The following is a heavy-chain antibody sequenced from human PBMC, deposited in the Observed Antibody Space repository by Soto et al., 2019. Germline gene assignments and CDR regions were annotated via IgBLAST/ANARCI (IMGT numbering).Heavy chain of an antibody. D-gene: IGHD1-1*01. V-gene: IGHV3-23*01. J-gene: IGHJ4*02. Sequence: PGWSLRLSCASSVFTFSSVAMAWVRQAPGKGLEWVSSITDSGGSTDYADSVKGRFTISRDNSRDTLYLQMNSLRADDTAVYYCAKLYWNPRYFDYWGQGTRVTVSS. CDR3: AKLYWNPRYFDY. CDR2: ITDSGGST. CDR1: VFTFSSVA.